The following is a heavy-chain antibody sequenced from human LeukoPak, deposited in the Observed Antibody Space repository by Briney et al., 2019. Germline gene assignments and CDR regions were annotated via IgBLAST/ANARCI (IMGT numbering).Heavy chain of an antibody. Sequence: GRSLRLSCAASGFTFSSYGMHWVRQAPGKGLEWVAVISYDGSNKYYADSVKGRFTISRDNSKNTLYLQMNSLRAEDTAVYYCAKDEGYGSGFLDYWGQGTLVTVSS. CDR3: AKDEGYGSGFLDY. V-gene: IGHV3-30*18. CDR2: ISYDGSNK. CDR1: GFTFSSYG. D-gene: IGHD3-10*01. J-gene: IGHJ4*02.